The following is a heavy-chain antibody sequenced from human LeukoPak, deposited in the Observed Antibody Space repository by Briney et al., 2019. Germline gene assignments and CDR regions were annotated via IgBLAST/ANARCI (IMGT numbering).Heavy chain of an antibody. D-gene: IGHD4-23*01. V-gene: IGHV3-21*01. CDR1: GFTFSSYS. Sequence: GGSLRLSCAASGFTFSSYSMNWVRQAPGKGLEWVSSITSSSSYIYYADSVKGRFTISRDNAKNSLYLQMNSLRAEDTAVYYCAGDGDCGGNPDYWGQGTLVTVSS. J-gene: IGHJ4*02. CDR2: ITSSSSYI. CDR3: AGDGDCGGNPDY.